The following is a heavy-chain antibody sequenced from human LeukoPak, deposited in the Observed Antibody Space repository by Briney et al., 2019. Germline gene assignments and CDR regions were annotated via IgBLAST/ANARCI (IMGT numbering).Heavy chain of an antibody. D-gene: IGHD3-10*01. CDR2: IYYSGST. CDR1: GGSISSGDYY. Sequence: SQTLSLTCTVSGGSISSGDYYWSWIRQPPGKGLEWIGYIYYSGSTYYNPSLKSRVTISVDTSKNQFSLKLSSVIAADTAVYYCARVWFGELSIDYWGQGTLVTVSS. CDR3: ARVWFGELSIDY. J-gene: IGHJ4*02. V-gene: IGHV4-30-4*01.